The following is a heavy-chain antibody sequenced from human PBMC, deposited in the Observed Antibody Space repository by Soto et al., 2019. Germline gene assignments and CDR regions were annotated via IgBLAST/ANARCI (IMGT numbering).Heavy chain of an antibody. CDR3: ATRGTRGGYDWTTRYYYYYGMDV. CDR1: GYTLTELS. Sequence: ASVKVSCKVSGYTLTELSMHWVRQAPGKGLEWMGGFDPEDGETIYAQKFQGRVTMTEDTSTDTAYMELSSLRSEDTAVYYCATRGTRGGYDWTTRYYYYYGMDVWGQGTTVTVSS. V-gene: IGHV1-24*01. D-gene: IGHD5-12*01. J-gene: IGHJ6*02. CDR2: FDPEDGET.